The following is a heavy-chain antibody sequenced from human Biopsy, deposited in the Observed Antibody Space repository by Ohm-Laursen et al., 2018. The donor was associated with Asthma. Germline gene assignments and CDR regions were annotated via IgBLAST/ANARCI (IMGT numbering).Heavy chain of an antibody. V-gene: IGHV3-23*01. J-gene: IGHJ5*02. CDR1: GFAFNNSS. CDR3: AKITTDRQKANNWFDP. D-gene: IGHD3-22*01. Sequence: SLRLSCAAPGFAFNNSSMTWVRQAPGKGLEWVSSISASGVRTFYADSVKGRFTVSRDSSRNTLCLQLSTLRVEDTAVYFCAKITTDRQKANNWFDPWGQGTLVTVSS. CDR2: ISASGVRT.